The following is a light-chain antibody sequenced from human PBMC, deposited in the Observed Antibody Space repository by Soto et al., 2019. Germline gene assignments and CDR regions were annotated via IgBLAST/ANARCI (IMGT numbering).Light chain of an antibody. CDR2: DAS. V-gene: IGKV1-13*02. CDR3: EKFTGYVLT. Sequence: AIQSTQSPISLSASVGDRVTITCRPSQAINTVLAWYRQRPGETPDLLMYDASRLPSGVPSRFSGSGSGTDFTLTITSLQPVDFATSYCEKFTGYVLTFGGGTK. J-gene: IGKJ4*01. CDR1: QAINTV.